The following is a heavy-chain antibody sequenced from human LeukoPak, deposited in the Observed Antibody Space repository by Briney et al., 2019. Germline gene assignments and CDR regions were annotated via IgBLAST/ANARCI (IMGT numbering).Heavy chain of an antibody. CDR2: IIPIFGTA. Sequence: ASVKVFCKASGGTFSSYAISWVRQAPGQGLEWMGGIIPIFGTANYAQKFQGRVTITADESTSTAYMELSSLRSEDTAVYYCASLLTVTKPLDYWGQGTLVTVSS. CDR3: ASLLTVTKPLDY. J-gene: IGHJ4*02. V-gene: IGHV1-69*13. CDR1: GGTFSSYA. D-gene: IGHD4-17*01.